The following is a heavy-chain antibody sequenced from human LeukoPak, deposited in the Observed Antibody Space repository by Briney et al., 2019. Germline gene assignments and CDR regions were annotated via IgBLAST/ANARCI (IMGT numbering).Heavy chain of an antibody. CDR2: ICYSGST. V-gene: IGHV4-30-4*08. CDR3: ARVPKDFWSGSDY. CDR1: GGSISSGDYY. Sequence: PSQTLSLTCTVSGGSISSGDYYWRWIRQPPGKGLEWIGYICYSGSTYYNPSLKSRVTISVDTSKNQFSLKLSSVTAADTAVYYCARVPKDFWSGSDYWGQGTLVTVSS. J-gene: IGHJ4*02. D-gene: IGHD3-3*01.